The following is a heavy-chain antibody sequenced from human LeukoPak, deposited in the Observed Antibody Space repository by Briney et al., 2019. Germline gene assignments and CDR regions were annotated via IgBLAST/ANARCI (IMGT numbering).Heavy chain of an antibody. CDR2: MNPNSGNT. CDR3: ARTLPASYDFDY. D-gene: IGHD1-26*01. CDR1: GYTFTSYD. J-gene: IGHJ4*02. V-gene: IGHV1-8*01. Sequence: ASVKVSCKASGYTFTSYDINWVRQATGQGLEWMGWMNPNSGNTGYAQKFQGRVTMTRDTSISTAYMELSSLRSEDTAVYYCARTLPASYDFDYWGQGTLVTVSS.